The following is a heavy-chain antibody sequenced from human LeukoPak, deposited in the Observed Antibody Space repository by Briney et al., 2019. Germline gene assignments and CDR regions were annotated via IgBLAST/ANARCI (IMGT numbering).Heavy chain of an antibody. CDR3: AKGAMGTRTVAGPPGGMDV. CDR1: GFTFSSYS. D-gene: IGHD6-19*01. CDR2: ISSSSSTI. J-gene: IGHJ6*02. Sequence: PGGSLRLSCAASGFTFSSYSMNWVRQAPGKGLEWVSYISSSSSTIYYADSVKGRFTISRDNAKNSLYLQMNSLRAEDTAVYYCAKGAMGTRTVAGPPGGMDVWGQGTSVTVSS. V-gene: IGHV3-48*01.